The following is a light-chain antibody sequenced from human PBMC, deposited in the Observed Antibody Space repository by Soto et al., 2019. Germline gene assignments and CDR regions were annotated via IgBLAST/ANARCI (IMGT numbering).Light chain of an antibody. CDR3: QQYASAPWT. CDR2: AAS. J-gene: IGKJ1*01. CDR1: QSVSSNY. V-gene: IGKV3-20*01. Sequence: EIVLTQSPGTLSLSPGERATISCRASQSVSSNYLAWYQQKPGQAPRLLIYAASNRASGIPDRFGGSGSGADFTLTVSRLEPEDFAVYYCQQYASAPWTFGQGTKVEI.